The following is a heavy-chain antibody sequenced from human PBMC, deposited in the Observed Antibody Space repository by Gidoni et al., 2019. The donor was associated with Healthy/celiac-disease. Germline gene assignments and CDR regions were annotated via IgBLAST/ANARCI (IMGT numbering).Heavy chain of an antibody. D-gene: IGHD4-17*01. J-gene: IGHJ3*02. Sequence: EVQLVESGGGLVQPGGSLRLPCAASGFTLSSYEMNWVRQAPGKGLGWVSYISSSGSTIYYADSVKGRFTISRDNAKNSLYLQMNSLRAEDTAVYYCARGPTVVTPRDAFDIWGQGTMVTVSS. V-gene: IGHV3-48*03. CDR2: ISSSGSTI. CDR1: GFTLSSYE. CDR3: ARGPTVVTPRDAFDI.